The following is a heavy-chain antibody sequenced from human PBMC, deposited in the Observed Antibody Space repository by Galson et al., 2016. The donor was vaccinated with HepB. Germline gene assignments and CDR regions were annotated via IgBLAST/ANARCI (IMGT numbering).Heavy chain of an antibody. J-gene: IGHJ4*02. CDR3: ARRFGYSSLDY. Sequence: SLRLSCAASGFTFSDHYMDWVRQAPGKGLEWVGRIRNKVSGYSTEYAASVKGRFTISRDDSENSIYLQMNSLKTEDTAVYYCARRFGYSSLDYWGQGTLVTVSS. CDR1: GFTFSDHY. CDR2: IRNKVSGYST. V-gene: IGHV3-72*01. D-gene: IGHD6-13*01.